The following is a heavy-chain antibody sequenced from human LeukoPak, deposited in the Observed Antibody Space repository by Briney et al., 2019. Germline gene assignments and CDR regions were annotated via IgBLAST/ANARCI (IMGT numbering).Heavy chain of an antibody. Sequence: GGSLRLSCAASGFMFSSNWMSWVRLAPGKGLECVANIKEDGTETYYVDSVKGRFTISRDNAKNSLYLQMNSLRVEDTAVYYCAKEGRSLQTYWGQGTLVTVSS. D-gene: IGHD5-24*01. CDR1: GFMFSSNW. CDR3: AKEGRSLQTY. V-gene: IGHV3-7*03. J-gene: IGHJ4*02. CDR2: IKEDGTET.